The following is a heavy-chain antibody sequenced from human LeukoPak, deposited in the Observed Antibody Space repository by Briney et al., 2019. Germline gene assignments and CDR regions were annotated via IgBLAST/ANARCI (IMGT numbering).Heavy chain of an antibody. J-gene: IGHJ4*02. Sequence: GASVTVSCTASGYTFTSYDLNWVRQATGQGLEWIGWMNPNSGNTGYAQKFQGRVTITADESTSTAYMELSSLRSEDTAVYYCARDSGYYDSSGYRDYWGQGTLVTVSS. V-gene: IGHV1-8*01. CDR2: MNPNSGNT. D-gene: IGHD3-22*01. CDR1: GYTFTSYD. CDR3: ARDSGYYDSSGYRDY.